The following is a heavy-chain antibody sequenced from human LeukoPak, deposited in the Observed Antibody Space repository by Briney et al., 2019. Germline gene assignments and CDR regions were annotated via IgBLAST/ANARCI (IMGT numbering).Heavy chain of an antibody. CDR3: AREASDYYDSSGGFDY. D-gene: IGHD3-22*01. CDR1: GFTFSSYA. J-gene: IGHJ4*02. CDR2: IKQDGSDK. V-gene: IGHV3-7*01. Sequence: GGSLRLSCAASGFTFSSYAMHWVRQAPGKGLEWVANIKQDGSDKYYVDSVKGRFTISRDNAKNSLYLQMNSLRDEDTAVYYCAREASDYYDSSGGFDYWGQGTLVTVSS.